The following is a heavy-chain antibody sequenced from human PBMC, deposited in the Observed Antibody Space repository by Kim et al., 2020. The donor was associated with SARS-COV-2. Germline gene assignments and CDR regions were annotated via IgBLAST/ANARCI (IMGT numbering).Heavy chain of an antibody. J-gene: IGHJ4*02. V-gene: IGHV1-3*01. D-gene: IGHD6-6*01. Sequence: YSQKFQGRVTRTRDTSASTAYMELSSLRSEDTAVYYCARLIAARPDYFDYWGQGTLVTVSS. CDR3: ARLIAARPDYFDY.